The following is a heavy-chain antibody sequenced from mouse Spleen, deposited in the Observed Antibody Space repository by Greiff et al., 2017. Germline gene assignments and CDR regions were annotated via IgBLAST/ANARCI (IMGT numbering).Heavy chain of an antibody. J-gene: IGHJ1*01. CDR1: GYTFTSYW. V-gene: IGHV1-64*01. Sequence: QVQLQQPGAELVKPGASVKLSCKASGYTFTSYWMHWVKQRPGQGLEWIGMIHPNSGSTNYNEKFKSKATLTVDTSSSTAYMQLSSLTSEDSAVYYCARGAYYSNWYFDVWGAGTTVTVSS. CDR3: ARGAYYSNWYFDV. D-gene: IGHD2-5*01. CDR2: IHPNSGST.